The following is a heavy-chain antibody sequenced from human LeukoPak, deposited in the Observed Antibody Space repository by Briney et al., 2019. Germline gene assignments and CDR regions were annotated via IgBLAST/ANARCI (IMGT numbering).Heavy chain of an antibody. CDR3: ARGPTYYDFWSGYYRAGAFDI. CDR1: GYTFASYD. J-gene: IGHJ3*02. Sequence: ASVKVSCKASGYTFASYDINWVRQATGQGLEWMGWMNPNSGNTGYAQKFQGRVTITRNTSISTAYMELSSLRSEDTAVCYCARGPTYYDFWSGYYRAGAFDIWGQGTMVTVSS. V-gene: IGHV1-8*03. D-gene: IGHD3-3*01. CDR2: MNPNSGNT.